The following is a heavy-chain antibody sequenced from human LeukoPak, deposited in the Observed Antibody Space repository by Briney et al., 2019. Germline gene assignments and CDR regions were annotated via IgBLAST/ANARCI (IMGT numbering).Heavy chain of an antibody. CDR1: GGSITSSNYF. V-gene: IGHV4-39*07. Sequence: SETLSLTCTVSGGSITSSNYFWGWIRQSPGKGLEWIGSIYYSGSTYYNPSLKSRVTISVETSKIQFSLKLSSVTAADSAVYYCARDSCSSTSCRRKFDNWGQGTLVAVAS. CDR3: ARDSCSSTSCRRKFDN. J-gene: IGHJ4*02. CDR2: IYYSGST. D-gene: IGHD2-2*01.